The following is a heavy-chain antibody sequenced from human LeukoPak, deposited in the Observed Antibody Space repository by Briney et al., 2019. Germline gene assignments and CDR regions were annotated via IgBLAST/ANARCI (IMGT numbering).Heavy chain of an antibody. CDR2: ISSSGSTI. CDR1: GFTFSSYE. Sequence: SGGSLRLSCAASGFTFSSYEMNWVRQAPGKGLEWVSYISSSGSTIYYADSVKGRFTISRDNAKNSLYLQMNSLRAEDTAVYYCARDQSGWYCDYWGQGTLVTVPS. CDR3: ARDQSGWYCDY. J-gene: IGHJ4*02. V-gene: IGHV3-48*03. D-gene: IGHD6-19*01.